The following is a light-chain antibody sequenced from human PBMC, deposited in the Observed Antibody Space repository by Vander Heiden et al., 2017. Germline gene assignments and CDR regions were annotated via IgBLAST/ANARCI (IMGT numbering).Light chain of an antibody. CDR2: DVS. Sequence: QSALTQPASVSGSPGQSITISCTGTSSDVGFYNFVSWYQHHPGKAPKLMIYDVSNRPSGVSTRFSGSKSGNTASLAISGLQAEDEADYYCSSYTSSSTYVFGTGTKGTVL. J-gene: IGLJ1*01. V-gene: IGLV2-14*03. CDR3: SSYTSSSTYV. CDR1: SSDVGFYNF.